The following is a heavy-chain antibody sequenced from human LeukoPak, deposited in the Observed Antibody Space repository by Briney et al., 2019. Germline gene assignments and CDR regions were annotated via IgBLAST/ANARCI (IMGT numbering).Heavy chain of an antibody. CDR1: GYTFTTYG. J-gene: IGHJ4*02. Sequence: GASVKVSCKASGYTFTTYGISWVRQAPGQGPEWMGWISGKNGDTKYAQILQDRVTVTTDTSTNTAYMELRNLRSDDTAVYYCARDPFRSHRSPLDWFGDPWGQGTLVTVSS. D-gene: IGHD3-10*01. CDR2: ISGKNGDT. V-gene: IGHV1-18*01. CDR3: ARDPFRSHRSPLDWFGDP.